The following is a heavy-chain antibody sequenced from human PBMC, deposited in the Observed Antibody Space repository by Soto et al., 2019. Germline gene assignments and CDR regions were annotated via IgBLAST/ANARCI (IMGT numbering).Heavy chain of an antibody. V-gene: IGHV4-4*07. J-gene: IGHJ6*02. Sequence: SETLSLTCTVSGGSITGYYWSWIRQPAGKGLEWIGRIYTSGSTNYNPSLKSRVTMSVDTSKNQFSLKLSSVTAADTAVYYCARIEYSRQLAPYYYGMDVWGQGTTVTVSS. CDR2: IYTSGST. D-gene: IGHD4-4*01. CDR3: ARIEYSRQLAPYYYGMDV. CDR1: GGSITGYY.